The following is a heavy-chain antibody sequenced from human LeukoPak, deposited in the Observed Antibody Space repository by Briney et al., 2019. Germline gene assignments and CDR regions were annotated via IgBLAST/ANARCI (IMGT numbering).Heavy chain of an antibody. D-gene: IGHD3-22*01. CDR3: ARDYYDSSGYYVMANDY. V-gene: IGHV1-69*04. CDR1: GGTFSSYA. Sequence: ASVKVSCKASGGTFSSYAISWVRQAPGQGLEWMGRIIPILGIANYAQKFQGRVTITADKSTSTAHMELSSLRSEDTAVYYCARDYYDSSGYYVMANDYWGQGTLVTVSS. J-gene: IGHJ4*02. CDR2: IIPILGIA.